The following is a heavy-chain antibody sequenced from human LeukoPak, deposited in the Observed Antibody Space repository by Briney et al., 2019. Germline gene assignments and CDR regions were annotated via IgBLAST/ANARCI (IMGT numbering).Heavy chain of an antibody. J-gene: IGHJ4*02. CDR2: IYYSGST. CDR3: ARLFLYYYDSSGAVVYYFDY. CDR1: GSSISSSSYY. D-gene: IGHD3-22*01. Sequence: PSETLSLTCTVSGSSISSSSYYWGWIRQPPGKGLEWIGSIYYSGSTYYNPSLKSRVTISVDTSKNQFSLKLSSVTAADTAVYYCARLFLYYYDSSGAVVYYFDYWGQGTLVTVSS. V-gene: IGHV4-39*01.